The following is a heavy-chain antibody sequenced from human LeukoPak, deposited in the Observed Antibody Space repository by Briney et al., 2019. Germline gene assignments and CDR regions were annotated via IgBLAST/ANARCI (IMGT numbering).Heavy chain of an antibody. CDR2: INPNSGGT. CDR3: ARGEWGGPFDY. Sequence: ASVKVSCKASGYTFTSYDINWVRQAPGQGLEWMGWINPNSGGTNYAQKFQGRVTMTRDTSISTAYMELSRLRSDDTAVYYCARGEWGGPFDYWGQGTLVTVSS. D-gene: IGHD1-26*01. J-gene: IGHJ4*02. CDR1: GYTFTSYD. V-gene: IGHV1-2*02.